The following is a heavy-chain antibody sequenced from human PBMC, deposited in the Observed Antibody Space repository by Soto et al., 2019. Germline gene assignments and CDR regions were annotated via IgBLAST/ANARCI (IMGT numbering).Heavy chain of an antibody. Sequence: PSETLSLTCAVYGGSFSGYYWSWIRRPPGKGLEWIGEINHSGSTNYNPSLKSRVTISVDTSKNQFSLKLSSVTAADTAVYYCAREPSRRAWFDPWGQGTLVTVSS. CDR3: AREPSRRAWFDP. CDR1: GGSFSGYY. J-gene: IGHJ5*02. V-gene: IGHV4-34*01. CDR2: INHSGST.